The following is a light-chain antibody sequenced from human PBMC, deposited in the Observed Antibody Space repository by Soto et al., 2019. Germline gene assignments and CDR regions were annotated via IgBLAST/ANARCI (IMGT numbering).Light chain of an antibody. CDR1: SSDVGGYNY. CDR3: SSYGGSNHVV. J-gene: IGLJ2*01. CDR2: EVS. Sequence: QSALTQPPSASGSPGQSVTISCTGTSSDVGGYNYVSWYQQHPGKAPKLIIYEVSKRPSGVPDHFSGSKSGNTASLTDSGLQADDEADYYCSSYGGSNHVVFGGGTKVTVL. V-gene: IGLV2-8*01.